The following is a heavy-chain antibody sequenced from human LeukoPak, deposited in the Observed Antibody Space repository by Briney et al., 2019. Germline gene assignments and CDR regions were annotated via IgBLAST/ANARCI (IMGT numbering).Heavy chain of an antibody. Sequence: PGGSLRLSCAASGFTFSSYWMHWVRQAPGKGLEWVSSISSSSSYIYYADSVKGRFTISRDNAKNSLYLQMNSLRAEDTAVYYCARPVAGTILEAFDIWGQGTMVTVSS. J-gene: IGHJ3*02. CDR2: ISSSSSYI. V-gene: IGHV3-21*01. D-gene: IGHD6-19*01. CDR3: ARPVAGTILEAFDI. CDR1: GFTFSSYW.